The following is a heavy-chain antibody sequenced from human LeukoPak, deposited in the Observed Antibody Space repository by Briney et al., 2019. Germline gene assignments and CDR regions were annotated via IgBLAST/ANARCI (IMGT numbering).Heavy chain of an antibody. V-gene: IGHV1-46*01. CDR1: GYTFTSYY. Sequence: ASVKVSCKASGYTFTSYYMHWVRQAPGQGLEWMGIINPSGGSTSYAQKFQGGVTMTRDTSTSTVYMELSSLRSEDTAVYYCARVARGITHFDYWGQGTLVTVSS. CDR2: INPSGGST. D-gene: IGHD1-14*01. J-gene: IGHJ4*02. CDR3: ARVARGITHFDY.